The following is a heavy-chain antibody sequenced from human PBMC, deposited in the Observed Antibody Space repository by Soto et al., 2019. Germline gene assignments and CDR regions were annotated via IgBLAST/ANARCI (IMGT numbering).Heavy chain of an antibody. D-gene: IGHD1-20*01. CDR3: TRVMRITGTTFFDY. V-gene: IGHV1-69*13. CDR2: IIPIFGTA. Sequence: SVKVSCKASGGTFSSYAISWVRQAPGQGLEWMGGIIPIFGTANYAQKFQGRVTITADESTSTAYMELSSLQTEDTAVYYCTRVMRITGTTFFDYWGQGTLVTVSS. J-gene: IGHJ4*02. CDR1: GGTFSSYA.